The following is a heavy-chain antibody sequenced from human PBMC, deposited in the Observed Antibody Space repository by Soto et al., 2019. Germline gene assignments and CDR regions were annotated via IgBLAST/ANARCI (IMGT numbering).Heavy chain of an antibody. CDR3: GRVQYYDSRCYRHRRYYYYGMDV. CDR1: GGSFSGYY. D-gene: IGHD3-22*01. J-gene: IGHJ6*02. Sequence: QVQLQQWGAGLLKPSETLSLTCAAYGGSFSGYYWSWIRQPPGKGLEWIGEINHSGSTNYNPSLKSRVTISVDTSKNQFSLKLSSVPAADTAVYYCGRVQYYDSRCYRHRRYYYYGMDVWGQGTTVTVSS. CDR2: INHSGST. V-gene: IGHV4-34*01.